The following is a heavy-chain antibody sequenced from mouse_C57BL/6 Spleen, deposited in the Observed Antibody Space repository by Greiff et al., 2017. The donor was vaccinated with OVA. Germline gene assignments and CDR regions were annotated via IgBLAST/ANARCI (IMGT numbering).Heavy chain of an antibody. J-gene: IGHJ4*01. V-gene: IGHV1-80*01. CDR3: AIGWDLYAMDY. D-gene: IGHD4-1*01. CDR1: GYAFSSYW. Sequence: QVQLQQSGAELVKPGASVKISCKASGYAFSSYWMNWVKQRPGKGLEWIGQIYPGDGDTNYNGKFKGKATLTADKSSSTAYMQLSSLTSEDSAVYCCAIGWDLYAMDYWGQGTSVTVSS. CDR2: IYPGDGDT.